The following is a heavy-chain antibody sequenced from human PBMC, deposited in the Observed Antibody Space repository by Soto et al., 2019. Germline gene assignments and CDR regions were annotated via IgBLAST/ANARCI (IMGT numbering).Heavy chain of an antibody. CDR2: TYYRSKWYN. J-gene: IGHJ6*02. CDR3: ARDPTYSSSWYPGYYHYYGMDV. Sequence: SQTLSLTCAISGDSVSSNSAAWNWIRQSPSRGLEWLGRTYYRSKWYNDYAVSVKSRITINPDTSKNQFSLQLNSVTPEDTAVYYCARDPTYSSSWYPGYYHYYGMDVWGQGTTVTVSS. D-gene: IGHD6-13*01. V-gene: IGHV6-1*01. CDR1: GDSVSSNSAA.